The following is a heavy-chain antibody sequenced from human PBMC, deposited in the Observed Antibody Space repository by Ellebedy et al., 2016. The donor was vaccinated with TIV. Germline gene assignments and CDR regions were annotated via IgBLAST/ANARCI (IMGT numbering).Heavy chain of an antibody. J-gene: IGHJ4*02. Sequence: SETLSLXXTVSGGSISSYYWSWIRQPPGKGLEWIGYIYYSGSTNYNPSLKSRVTISVDTSKNQFSLKLSSVTAADTAVYYCARVQRDFGEQVYYFDYWGQGTLVTVSS. V-gene: IGHV4-59*01. D-gene: IGHD3-10*01. CDR2: IYYSGST. CDR1: GGSISSYY. CDR3: ARVQRDFGEQVYYFDY.